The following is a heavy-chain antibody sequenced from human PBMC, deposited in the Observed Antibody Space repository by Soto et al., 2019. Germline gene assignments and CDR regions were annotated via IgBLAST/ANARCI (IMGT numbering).Heavy chain of an antibody. CDR3: ARGERYSSSWNYYYYMDV. CDR2: INHSGST. Sequence: SETLSLTCAVYGGSFSGYYWSWIRQPPGKGLEWIGEINHSGSTNYNPSLKSRVTISVDTSKNQFSLKLSSVTAADTAVYYCARGERYSSSWNYYYYMDVWGKGTTVTVSS. CDR1: GGSFSGYY. V-gene: IGHV4-34*01. D-gene: IGHD6-13*01. J-gene: IGHJ6*03.